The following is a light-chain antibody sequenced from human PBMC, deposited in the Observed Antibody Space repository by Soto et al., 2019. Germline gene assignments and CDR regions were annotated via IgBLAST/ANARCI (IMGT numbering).Light chain of an antibody. CDR2: DAS. CDR1: QGISSA. Sequence: AIQLTQSPSSLSASVGDSVTITCRASQGISSALAWYQQTPGRAPKLLIYDASTLESGVPSRFIGSRSGTDFTLTVTSLQPEACGTYSCQHFHDYPLTFGPGIKGDI. CDR3: QHFHDYPLT. V-gene: IGKV1D-13*01. J-gene: IGKJ3*01.